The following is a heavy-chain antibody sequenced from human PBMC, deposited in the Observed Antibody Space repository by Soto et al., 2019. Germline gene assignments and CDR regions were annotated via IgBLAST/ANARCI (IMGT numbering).Heavy chain of an antibody. D-gene: IGHD5-12*01. J-gene: IGHJ5*01. CDR3: ARDLSGYESGGGWFDS. V-gene: IGHV6-1*01. CDR1: GDSVSSNSAA. Sequence: QVPLQQSGPGLVKPSQTLSLTCAISGDSVSSNSAAWNWIRQSPSRGLEWLGRTYYRSQWFNDYAVSVKSRITINPDTSKNQFSLQLNSFTPEDTAVYFCARDLSGYESGGGWFDSWGQGTLVTVSS. CDR2: TYYRSQWFN.